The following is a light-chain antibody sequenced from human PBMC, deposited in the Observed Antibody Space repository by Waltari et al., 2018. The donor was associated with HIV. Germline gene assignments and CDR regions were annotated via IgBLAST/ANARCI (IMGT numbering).Light chain of an antibody. Sequence: DIQMTQSPSTLPASVGDRVTITCRASQNIYYWVAWYQQKSGKAPKVLINKASNLERGVPSRFGGSGSGTEFTLTISSLQPDDFATYYCQQYNTYPLTFGQGTKVEIK. V-gene: IGKV1-5*03. J-gene: IGKJ1*01. CDR2: KAS. CDR3: QQYNTYPLT. CDR1: QNIYYW.